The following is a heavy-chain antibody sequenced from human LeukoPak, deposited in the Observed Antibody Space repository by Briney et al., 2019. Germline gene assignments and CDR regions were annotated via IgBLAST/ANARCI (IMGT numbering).Heavy chain of an antibody. Sequence: SETLSLTCTVSGGSISSYYWSWIRQPPGKGPEWIGYIYYSGSTNYNPSLKSRVTMTRDTSTSTVYMELSSLRSEDTAVYYCARIAARREYYFDYWGQGTLVTVSS. D-gene: IGHD6-6*01. CDR2: IYYSGST. CDR3: ARIAARREYYFDY. CDR1: GGSISSYY. J-gene: IGHJ4*02. V-gene: IGHV4-59*03.